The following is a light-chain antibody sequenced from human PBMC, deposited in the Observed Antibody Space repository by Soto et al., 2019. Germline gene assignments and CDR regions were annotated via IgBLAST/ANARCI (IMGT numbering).Light chain of an antibody. V-gene: IGKV3-20*01. J-gene: IGKJ1*01. CDR1: QSVSSSY. Sequence: EIVLTPSPGSLSLSPGEIANLSCSSSQSVSSSYLAWYQQKPGQAPRLLIYRTSNRATGIPDRFSGSGSGTDFTLTISRLEPEYFAVYNCQQYGSSPPWACGQGTKGDIK. CDR2: RTS. CDR3: QQYGSSPPWA.